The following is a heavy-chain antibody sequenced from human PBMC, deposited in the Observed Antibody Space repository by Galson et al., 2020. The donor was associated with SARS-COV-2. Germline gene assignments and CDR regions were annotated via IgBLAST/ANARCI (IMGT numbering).Heavy chain of an antibody. Sequence: GGSLRLCCAASGFTFRNYVMHWVRQAPGKGLEWVALISYDGTNRNYADSVKGRFTISRDNSKNTLYLQMNSLRGGDTAVYYCARDVARTDCSGGSCYLGWGQGTLVTVSS. CDR1: GFTFRNYV. CDR3: ARDVARTDCSGGSCYLG. V-gene: IGHV3-30*04. J-gene: IGHJ4*02. CDR2: ISYDGTNR. D-gene: IGHD2-15*01.